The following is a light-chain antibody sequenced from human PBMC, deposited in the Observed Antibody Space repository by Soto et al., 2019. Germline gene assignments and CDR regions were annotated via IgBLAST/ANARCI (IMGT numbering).Light chain of an antibody. Sequence: SYELTQAPSVSVAPGQRARITCAGNKLADKSVHWYQQKPGQAPGLVVYDDRDRPSGVPERFSGTNSDNVPALTIFRVEAGDVADYFCQVWDSDSDHWVFGGGTKLTVL. V-gene: IGLV3-21*02. CDR2: DDR. CDR1: KLADKS. CDR3: QVWDSDSDHWV. J-gene: IGLJ3*02.